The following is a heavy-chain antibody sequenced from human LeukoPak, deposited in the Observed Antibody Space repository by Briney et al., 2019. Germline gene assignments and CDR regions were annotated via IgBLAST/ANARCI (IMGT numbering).Heavy chain of an antibody. V-gene: IGHV4-59*08. CDR2: IYYSGST. CDR1: GGSISSYY. CDR3: ARAWGYSSSSVGY. Sequence: SETLSLTCTVSGGSISSYYWSWIRQPPGKGLEWIGYIYYSGSTNYNPSLKSRVTISVDTSKNQFSLKLSSVTAADTAVYYCARAWGYSSSSVGYWGQGTLVTVSS. J-gene: IGHJ4*02. D-gene: IGHD6-6*01.